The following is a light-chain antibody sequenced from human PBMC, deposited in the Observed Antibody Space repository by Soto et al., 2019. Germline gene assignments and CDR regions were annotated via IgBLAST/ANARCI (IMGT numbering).Light chain of an antibody. J-gene: IGKJ3*01. CDR2: EAS. Sequence: DIQLTQTPSTLSASVGDRVTISCRASQSINSWLAWYQQKPGKAPRLLIYEASTLDRGVPIRFSGSGSGTDFTLTISSLQPEDFATYYCQQYHSYVFGPGTKVDIK. V-gene: IGKV1-5*03. CDR1: QSINSW. CDR3: QQYHSYV.